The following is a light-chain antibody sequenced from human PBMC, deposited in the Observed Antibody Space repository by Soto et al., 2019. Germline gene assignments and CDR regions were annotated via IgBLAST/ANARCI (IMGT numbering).Light chain of an antibody. CDR1: NIGSKN. J-gene: IGLJ2*01. CDR2: RDN. Sequence: SYELTQPLSVSVALGQTAIITCGGNNIGSKNVHWYQQKPGQAPVLVIYRDNNRPSGIPERFSGSNSGNTATLTISRAQAGDEADYYCQVWDSSTVVFGGGTKLTVL. V-gene: IGLV3-9*01. CDR3: QVWDSSTVV.